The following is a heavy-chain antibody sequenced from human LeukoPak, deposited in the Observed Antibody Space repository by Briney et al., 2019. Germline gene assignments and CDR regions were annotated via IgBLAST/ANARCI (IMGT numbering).Heavy chain of an antibody. Sequence: ASVKVSCKASGYTFTSYDINWVRQATGQGLEWMGWMNPNSGNRGYAQKFQGRVTMTRNTAISTAYMELNSLRSEDTAVYYCARGLRYYDSSGYYSFDFWGQGTLVTVSS. CDR1: GYTFTSYD. D-gene: IGHD3-22*01. CDR2: MNPNSGNR. V-gene: IGHV1-8*01. CDR3: ARGLRYYDSSGYYSFDF. J-gene: IGHJ4*02.